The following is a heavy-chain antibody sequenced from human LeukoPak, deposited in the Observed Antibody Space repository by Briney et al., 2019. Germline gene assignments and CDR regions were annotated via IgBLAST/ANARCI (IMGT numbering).Heavy chain of an antibody. CDR1: GDSITSGAYY. V-gene: IGHV4-39*07. D-gene: IGHD4/OR15-4a*01. Sequence: PSETLSLTCSVSGDSITSGAYYWAWLRQPSGKGLEWIGSVYYSGSIKYNPSLKGRVSISRDMSKNQFSLNLNSVNATDTAVYYCARRDYAAWFDPWGQGTLVTVSS. CDR3: ARRDYAAWFDP. J-gene: IGHJ5*02. CDR2: VYYSGSI.